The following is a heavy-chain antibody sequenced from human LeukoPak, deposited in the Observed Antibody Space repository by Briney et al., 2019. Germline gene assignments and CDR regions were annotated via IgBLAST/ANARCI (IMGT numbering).Heavy chain of an antibody. Sequence: GGSLRLSCAASGFTFSNFAMSWVRQAPGKGLEWVSGISGSGGSTDYTDSVKGRFTISRDNSNNALYLQMNSLRAEDTAVYYCAKVGITMIVVVITYFDYWGQGTLVTVSS. V-gene: IGHV3-23*01. D-gene: IGHD3-22*01. J-gene: IGHJ4*02. CDR3: AKVGITMIVVVITYFDY. CDR2: ISGSGGST. CDR1: GFTFSNFA.